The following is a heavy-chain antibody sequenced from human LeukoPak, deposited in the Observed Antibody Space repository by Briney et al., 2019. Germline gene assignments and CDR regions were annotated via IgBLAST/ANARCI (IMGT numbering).Heavy chain of an antibody. J-gene: IGHJ4*02. D-gene: IGHD3-3*01. Sequence: PGGSLRLSCAASGFTVSSNYMSWVRQAPGKGLEWVSVIYSGGSTYYADSVKGRFTISRDNSKNTLYLQMNSLRAEDTAVYYCAKSISRITIFGVLIRGFDYWGQGTLVTVSS. CDR2: IYSGGST. CDR3: AKSISRITIFGVLIRGFDY. CDR1: GFTVSSNY. V-gene: IGHV3-53*01.